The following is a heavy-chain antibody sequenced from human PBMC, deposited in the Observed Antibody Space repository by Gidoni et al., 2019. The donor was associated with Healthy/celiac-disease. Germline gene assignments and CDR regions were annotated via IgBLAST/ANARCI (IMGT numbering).Heavy chain of an antibody. V-gene: IGHV4-39*01. CDR1: GGSISSSSYY. J-gene: IGHJ4*02. CDR3: ASNIRGRGPYYFDY. CDR2: IYYSGST. Sequence: LQLQESGPGLVKPSETLSLTCTVPGGSISSSSYYWGWIRQPPGKGLEWIGSIYYSGSTYYNPSLKSRVTISVDTSKNQFSLKLSSVTAADTAVYYCASNIRGRGPYYFDYWGQGTLVTVSS. D-gene: IGHD1-20*01.